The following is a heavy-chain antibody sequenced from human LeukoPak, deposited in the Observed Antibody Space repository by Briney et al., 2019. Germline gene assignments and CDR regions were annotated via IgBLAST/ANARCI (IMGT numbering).Heavy chain of an antibody. D-gene: IGHD3-22*01. CDR1: GFTFSDYY. Sequence: GGSLRLSCAASGFTFSDYYMSWIRQAPGKGLEWVSYISSSGSTIYYADSVKGRFTISRDNAKNSPYLQMNSLRAEDTAVYYCARQDYYDSSGYNDAFDIWGQGTMVTVPS. CDR2: ISSSGSTI. V-gene: IGHV3-11*01. J-gene: IGHJ3*02. CDR3: ARQDYYDSSGYNDAFDI.